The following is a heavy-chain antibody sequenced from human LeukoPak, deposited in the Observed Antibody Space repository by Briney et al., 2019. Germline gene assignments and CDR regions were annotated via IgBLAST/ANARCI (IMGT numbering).Heavy chain of an antibody. Sequence: PGRSLRLSCAASGFTFDDYAMHWVRQAPGKGLEWVSGISWNSGSIGYADSVKGRFTISRDNAKNTLYLQMNSLRAEDTAVYYCAKVLTYYYGSGSYPVTDYWGQGTLVTVSS. CDR3: AKVLTYYYGSGSYPVTDY. CDR2: ISWNSGSI. J-gene: IGHJ4*02. D-gene: IGHD3-10*01. V-gene: IGHV3-9*01. CDR1: GFTFDDYA.